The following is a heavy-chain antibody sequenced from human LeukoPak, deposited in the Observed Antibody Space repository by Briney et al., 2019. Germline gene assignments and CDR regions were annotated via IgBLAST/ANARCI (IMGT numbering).Heavy chain of an antibody. V-gene: IGHV4-34*01. CDR1: GGSFSGYY. CDR3: ARVFRTVTSYNWLDP. CDR2: INYSGST. D-gene: IGHD4-11*01. J-gene: IGHJ5*02. Sequence: PSETLSLTCAVYGGSFSGYYWSWIRQPPGKGLEWIGEINYSGSTNYNPPLKSRVTISVDTSKNQFSLKLSSVTAADTAVYYCARVFRTVTSYNWLDPWGQGTLVTVSS.